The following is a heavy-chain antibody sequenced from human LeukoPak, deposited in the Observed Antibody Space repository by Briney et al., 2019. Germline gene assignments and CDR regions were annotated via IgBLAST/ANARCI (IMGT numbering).Heavy chain of an antibody. CDR2: ITSSSTTI. V-gene: IGHV3-48*02. CDR1: GFTFTNYN. J-gene: IGHJ4*02. CDR3: ARESGSSGYYYFDY. Sequence: GGSLRLSCAASGFTFTNYNMNWVRQAPGKGLEWVSYITSSSTTIYYADSVKGRFTISRDNAKNSLYLQMNSLGDEDTAVYYCARESGSSGYYYFDYWGQGTLVTVSS. D-gene: IGHD3-22*01.